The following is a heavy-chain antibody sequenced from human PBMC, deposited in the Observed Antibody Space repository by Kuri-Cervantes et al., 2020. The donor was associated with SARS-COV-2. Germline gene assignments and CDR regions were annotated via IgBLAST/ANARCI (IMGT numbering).Heavy chain of an antibody. CDR3: ARNSYYDFWSGYFEEFDY. CDR2: INPDGSYT. CDR1: GFTFSGHW. D-gene: IGHD3-3*01. Sequence: GGSLRLSCAASGFTFSGHWIHWVRQAPGKGLVWVSRINPDGSYTNNADSVKGRFTISRDNSKNTLYLQMNSLRAEDTAVYYCARNSYYDFWSGYFEEFDYWGQGTLVTVSS. V-gene: IGHV3-74*01. J-gene: IGHJ4*02.